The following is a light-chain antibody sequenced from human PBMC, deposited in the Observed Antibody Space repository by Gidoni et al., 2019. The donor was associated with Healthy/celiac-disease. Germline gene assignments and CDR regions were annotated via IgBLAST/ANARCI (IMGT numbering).Light chain of an antibody. Sequence: QSVLTQPPSVSGAPGQRVPISCTGSSSNIGAGYDVHWYPQLPGTAPTLLICGNSNRPSGVPDRFSGSKSGTSASLAITGLQAEDEADYYCQSYDSSLSGVVFGGGTKLTVL. CDR2: GNS. V-gene: IGLV1-40*01. CDR1: SSNIGAGYD. J-gene: IGLJ2*01. CDR3: QSYDSSLSGVV.